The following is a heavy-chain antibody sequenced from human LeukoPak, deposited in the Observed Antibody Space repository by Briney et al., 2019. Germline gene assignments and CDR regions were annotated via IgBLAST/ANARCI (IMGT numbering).Heavy chain of an antibody. J-gene: IGHJ4*02. CDR2: IKQDGSEK. D-gene: IGHD6-13*01. CDR3: ARDLIAAAGHFDY. V-gene: IGHV3-7*01. CDR1: GFTFSSYW. Sequence: GGSLRLSCAASGFTFSSYWMSWVRQAPGKGLEWVANIKQDGSEKYYVDSVKGRFTISRDNAKNSLYLQMNSLRAEDTAVYYCARDLIAAAGHFDYWGQGTLDTVSS.